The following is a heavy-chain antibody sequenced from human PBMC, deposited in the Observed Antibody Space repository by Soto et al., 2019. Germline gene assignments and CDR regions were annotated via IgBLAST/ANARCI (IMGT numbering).Heavy chain of an antibody. V-gene: IGHV4-39*01. CDR1: GDSITSSSYY. Sequence: PSETLSLTCTVSGDSITSSSYYWGWIRQPPGKGLECIGNIYYDGNTYYNPSLKSRVTISLDTSKNQFSLRLNSVTAADTAVYYCARSTIAPRLFMYPCASWGQGTLVTVS. CDR3: ARSTIAPRLFMYPCAS. J-gene: IGHJ5*02. D-gene: IGHD6-6*01. CDR2: IYYDGNT.